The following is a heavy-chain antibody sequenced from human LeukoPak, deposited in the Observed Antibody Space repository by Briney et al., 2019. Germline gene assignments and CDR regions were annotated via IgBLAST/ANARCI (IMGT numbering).Heavy chain of an antibody. CDR3: ARDYGEGGFYFDY. J-gene: IGHJ4*02. D-gene: IGHD4-17*01. CDR1: GFTFSNYW. Sequence: PGEPLRLSCAASGFTFSNYWMHWVRHAPGKGLVWLSRINSDGSNTYYADSVKGRFTISRDNAKNTLYLQMNSLRAEDTAVYYCARDYGEGGFYFDYWGQGTLVTASS. CDR2: INSDGSNT. V-gene: IGHV3-74*01.